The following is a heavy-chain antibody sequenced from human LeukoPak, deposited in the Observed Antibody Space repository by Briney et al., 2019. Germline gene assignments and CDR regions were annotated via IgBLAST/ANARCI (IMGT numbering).Heavy chain of an antibody. V-gene: IGHV1-46*04. J-gene: IGHJ4*02. CDR2: INPSGGST. CDR1: GYTFTSYY. CDR3: ARGKPDFDY. Sequence: ASVRVSCKASGYTFTSYYMHWVRQAPGQGLEWMGIINPSGGSTSYADSVKGRFTISRDNAKNTLYLQMNSLRVEDTAVYYCARGKPDFDYWGQGTLVTVSS.